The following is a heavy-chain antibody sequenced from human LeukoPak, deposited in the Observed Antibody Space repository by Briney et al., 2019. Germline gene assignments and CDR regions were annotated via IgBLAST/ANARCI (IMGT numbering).Heavy chain of an antibody. J-gene: IGHJ4*02. Sequence: PSETLSLTCTVSGGSISSGGYYWSWIRQHPGKGLEWIGYIYYSGSTYYNPSLKSRVTISVDTSKNQFSLKLSSVTAADTAVYYCARVRGDYYDSSGYYYYFDYWGQGTLVTVSS. CDR2: IYYSGST. V-gene: IGHV4-31*03. CDR1: GGSISSGGYY. D-gene: IGHD3-22*01. CDR3: ARVRGDYYDSSGYYYYFDY.